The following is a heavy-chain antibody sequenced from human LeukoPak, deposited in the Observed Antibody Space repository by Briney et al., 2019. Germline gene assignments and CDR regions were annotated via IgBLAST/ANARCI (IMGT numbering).Heavy chain of an antibody. V-gene: IGHV3-23*01. J-gene: IGHJ6*02. CDR2: ISGSGGSA. D-gene: IGHD1-1*01. CDR3: AKADRKPTATNYYYYYGMDV. Sequence: PGGSLRLSCAASGFTFSNYWMHWVRQAPGKGLEWVSAISGSGGSAYYADSVKGRFTISRDNSKNTLYLQMNSLRAEDTAVYYCAKADRKPTATNYYYYYGMDVWGQGTTVTVSS. CDR1: GFTFSNYW.